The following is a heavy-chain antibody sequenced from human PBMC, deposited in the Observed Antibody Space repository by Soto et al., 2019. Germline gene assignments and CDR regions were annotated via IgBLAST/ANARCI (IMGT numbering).Heavy chain of an antibody. Sequence: TCTVSGGSISSSGFSRGWVRQPPGKGLEWIGCAYYNGNTNYAQKLQGRVTMTTDTSTSTAYMELRSLRSDDTAVYYCARDGSGGSSWYFDYWGQGTLVTVSS. V-gene: IGHV1-18*01. CDR3: ARDGSGGSSWYFDY. CDR1: GGSISSSG. J-gene: IGHJ4*02. CDR2: AYYNGNT. D-gene: IGHD2-15*01.